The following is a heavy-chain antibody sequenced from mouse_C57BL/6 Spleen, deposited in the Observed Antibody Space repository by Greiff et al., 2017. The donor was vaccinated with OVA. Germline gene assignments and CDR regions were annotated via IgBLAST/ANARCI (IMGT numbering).Heavy chain of an antibody. Sequence: QVQLQQPGAELVKPGASVKLSCKASGYTFTSYWMHWVKQRPGQGLEWIGMIHPNSGRTNYNEKFKSKATLTVDKSSSTAYMQLSSLTSEDSAVDDCARGDDHEGAMDYWGQGTSVTVSS. CDR2: IHPNSGRT. V-gene: IGHV1-64*01. CDR3: ARGDDHEGAMDY. CDR1: GYTFTSYW. J-gene: IGHJ4*01.